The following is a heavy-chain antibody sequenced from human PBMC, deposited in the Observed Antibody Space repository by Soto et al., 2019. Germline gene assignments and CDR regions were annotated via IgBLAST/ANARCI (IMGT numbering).Heavy chain of an antibody. CDR3: ARDVHYSSSHQNYYYYGMDV. V-gene: IGHV4-59*12. J-gene: IGHJ6*02. CDR1: GVSISSGY. CDR2: ISHSGLR. D-gene: IGHD6-13*01. Sequence: SETLSLTCIVSGVSISSGYCTWIRQSPGKGLEWIGYISHSGLRHYRASLQSRLTMSVDKSKNQFSLKLSSVTAADTAVYYCARDVHYSSSHQNYYYYGMDVWGQGTTVTVSS.